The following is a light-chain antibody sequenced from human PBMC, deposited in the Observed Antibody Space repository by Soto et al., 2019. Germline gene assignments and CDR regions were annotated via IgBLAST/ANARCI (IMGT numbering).Light chain of an antibody. CDR3: QQYGNSPWT. V-gene: IGKV3-20*01. Sequence: EIVLTQSPATLSSFPGDRVTLSCRASQYINTRLAWYQHRPGQAPRLLIYQTSIRAAGIPDRFSGSGSGTDFTLIISRLEPEDFAVYYCQQYGNSPWTFGHGTKVDIK. CDR2: QTS. CDR1: QYINTR. J-gene: IGKJ1*01.